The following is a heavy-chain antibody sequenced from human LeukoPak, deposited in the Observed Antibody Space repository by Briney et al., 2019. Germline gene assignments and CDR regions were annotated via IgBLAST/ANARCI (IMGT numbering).Heavy chain of an antibody. CDR3: ARRGEGSTGWHYFEN. CDR1: GFTFSNYA. D-gene: IGHD6-19*01. CDR2: IWSDGSNK. J-gene: IGHJ4*02. Sequence: GGSLRLSCTASGFTFSNYAMHWVRQAPGKGLEWVTIIWSDGSNKYYAESMKGRFTISRDNSKNTLYLEMNSLRTEDTAVYYCARRGEGSTGWHYFENWGQGTLVTVSS. V-gene: IGHV3-33*01.